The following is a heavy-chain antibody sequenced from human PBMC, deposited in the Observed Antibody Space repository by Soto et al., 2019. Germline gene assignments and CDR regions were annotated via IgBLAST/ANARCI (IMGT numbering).Heavy chain of an antibody. J-gene: IGHJ5*02. V-gene: IGHV4-39*01. CDR1: GGSISSSPYY. Sequence: SATLSLTGTVSGGSISSSPYYWGWIRQPPGKGLEWIGSINYSGSTYYNPSLKSRLTLSVDTSKNQFSLRVTSVTAADTALYYCSRRAPEGFDPWGQGTLVTV. CDR3: SRRAPEGFDP. CDR2: INYSGST.